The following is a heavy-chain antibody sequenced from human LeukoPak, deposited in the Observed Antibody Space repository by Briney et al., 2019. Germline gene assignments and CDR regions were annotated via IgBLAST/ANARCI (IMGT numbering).Heavy chain of an antibody. V-gene: IGHV1-46*01. Sequence: GASVKVSCKASGYTFTSYYMHWVRQAPGQGLEWMGIISPSGGSTSYAQKFQGRVTMTRDTSTSTVYMELSSLRSEDTAVYYCADTYYYDSSGYYYINWFDPWGQGTLVTVSS. CDR1: GYTFTSYY. CDR3: ADTYYYDSSGYYYINWFDP. D-gene: IGHD3-22*01. J-gene: IGHJ5*02. CDR2: ISPSGGST.